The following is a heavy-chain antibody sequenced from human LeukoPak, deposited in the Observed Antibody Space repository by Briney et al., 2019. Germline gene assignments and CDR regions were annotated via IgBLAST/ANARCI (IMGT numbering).Heavy chain of an antibody. CDR1: GYTFTGYY. V-gene: IGHV1-2*02. CDR3: ARLRIVGATSCYFDY. CDR2: INPNSGGT. J-gene: IGHJ4*02. D-gene: IGHD1-26*01. Sequence: GASLKVSCKHSGYTFTGYYMHWVRQAPGQRLEWMGWINPNSGGTNYAQKFKGRFTMTRDTSISTAYMELSRLRSDDTAVYYCARLRIVGATSCYFDYWGQGTLVTVSS.